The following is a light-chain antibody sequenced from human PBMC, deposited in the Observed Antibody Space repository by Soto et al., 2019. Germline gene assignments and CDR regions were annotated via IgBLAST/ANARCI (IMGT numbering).Light chain of an antibody. CDR1: SGHSSYA. Sequence: QLVLTQSPSASASLGASVKLTCTLSSGHSSYAIAWHQQQPEKGPRDLMKLNSDGSHSKGDGIPDRFSGSSSGAERYLTISSLQSEDEADYYCQTWGTGIVVFGGGTPLPVL. V-gene: IGLV4-69*01. J-gene: IGLJ2*01. CDR2: LNSDGSH. CDR3: QTWGTGIVV.